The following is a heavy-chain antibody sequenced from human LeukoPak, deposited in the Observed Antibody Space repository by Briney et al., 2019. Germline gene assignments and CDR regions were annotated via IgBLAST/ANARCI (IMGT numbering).Heavy chain of an antibody. D-gene: IGHD3-10*01. V-gene: IGHV4-4*07. Sequence: SETLSLTCTVSGASISTYYWSWIRQPAGKGLEWIGHIHTSGSTNYNPSLKSRVTMSVDTSKSQFSLKLNSVTAADTAVYYCAEEGMIRGVIDYWGQGALVTVSS. CDR3: AEEGMIRGVIDY. J-gene: IGHJ4*02. CDR1: GASISTYY. CDR2: IHTSGST.